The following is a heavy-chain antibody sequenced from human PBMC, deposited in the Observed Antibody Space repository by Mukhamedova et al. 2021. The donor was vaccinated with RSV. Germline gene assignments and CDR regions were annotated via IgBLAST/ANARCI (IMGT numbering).Heavy chain of an antibody. CDR3: PRSTPAHRSGASCYGVLDY. CDR2: NK. Sequence: NKYYADSVKGRFTISRDNSKNTPYLQMNSLSAEDTAVYYCPRSTPAHRSGASCYGVLDYLGQVTLISVSS. V-gene: IGHV3-30*01. J-gene: IGHJ4*02. D-gene: IGHD2-15*01.